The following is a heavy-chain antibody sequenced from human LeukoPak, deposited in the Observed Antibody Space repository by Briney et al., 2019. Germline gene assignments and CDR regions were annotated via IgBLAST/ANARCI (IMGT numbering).Heavy chain of an antibody. CDR2: IWYDGSNK. CDR3: ARYDYALDY. CDR1: GFTFSSYG. J-gene: IGHJ4*02. Sequence: GGSLRLSCAASGFTFSSYGMQWVRQAPGKGLEWVAVIWYDGSNKYYADSVKGRFTISRDNAKNSLYLQMNSLRAEDTAVYYCARYDYALDYWGQGTLVTVSS. V-gene: IGHV3-33*03. D-gene: IGHD4-17*01.